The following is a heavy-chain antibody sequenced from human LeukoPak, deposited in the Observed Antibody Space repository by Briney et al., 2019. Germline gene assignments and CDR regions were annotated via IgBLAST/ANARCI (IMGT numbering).Heavy chain of an antibody. D-gene: IGHD2-21*02. J-gene: IGHJ4*02. CDR1: GGTFSNYA. CDR3: ARAVDCGGDCYYY. CDR2: IIPILGIA. V-gene: IGHV1-69*04. Sequence: SVKVSCKASGGTFSNYAISWVRQAPGQGLEWMGRIIPILGIANYAQKFQGRVTITADKSTSTAYMELSSLRSEDTAVYYCARAVDCGGDCYYYWGQGTLVTVSS.